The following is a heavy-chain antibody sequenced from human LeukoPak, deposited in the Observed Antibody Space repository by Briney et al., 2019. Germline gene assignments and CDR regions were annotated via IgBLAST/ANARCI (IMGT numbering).Heavy chain of an antibody. D-gene: IGHD3-9*01. CDR2: INPSGGST. CDR1: GYTFTSYY. J-gene: IGHJ6*02. CDR3: ARDQFEYDIFTGYIYGMDV. V-gene: IGHV1-46*01. Sequence: ASVTVSFKASGYTFTSYYMHWVRQAPGQGLEWMGIINPSGGSTSYAQKFQGRVTMTRDTSTSTVYMELSSLRSEDTAVYYCARDQFEYDIFTGYIYGMDVWGQGTTVTVSS.